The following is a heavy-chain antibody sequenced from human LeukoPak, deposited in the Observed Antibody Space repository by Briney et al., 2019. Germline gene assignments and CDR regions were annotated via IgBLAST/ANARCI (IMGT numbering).Heavy chain of an antibody. CDR1: GGSISSSSYY. CDR2: MFYAGDT. CDR3: ARTDSGRFSYFDY. D-gene: IGHD5-12*01. Sequence: PSETLSLTCTVSGGSISSSSYYWGWIRQPPGKGLESIGTMFYAGDTFYNPSLESRVTISVDTSKNQFSLKLTSVTAADRAVYYCARTDSGRFSYFDYWGQGTLVTVSS. J-gene: IGHJ4*02. V-gene: IGHV4-39*01.